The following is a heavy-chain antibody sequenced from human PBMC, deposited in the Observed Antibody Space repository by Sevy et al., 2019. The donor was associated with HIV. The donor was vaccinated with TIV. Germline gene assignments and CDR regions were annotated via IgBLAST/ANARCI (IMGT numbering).Heavy chain of an antibody. Sequence: GGSLRLSCAASGFSVSSNYMSWVRQAPGKGLEWVSLIYSSGRTYYGDSVKGRFTISRDDSKNTLYLQMNSVRAEDTALYYCTRGHSGGYPFDYWGQGSLVTVSS. CDR2: IYSSGRT. CDR3: TRGHSGGYPFDY. D-gene: IGHD3-22*01. CDR1: GFSVSSNY. V-gene: IGHV3-53*01. J-gene: IGHJ4*02.